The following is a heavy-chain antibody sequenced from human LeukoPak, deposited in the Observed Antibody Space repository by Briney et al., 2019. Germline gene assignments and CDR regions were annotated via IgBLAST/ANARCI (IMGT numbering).Heavy chain of an antibody. V-gene: IGHV3-48*03. Sequence: GGSLRLSCAASGFTFSSYEMNWVRQAPGKGLEWVSYISNSGSTIHHADSVRGRFTISRDNAKNSLYLQMNSLRAEDTAVYYCAEVARSGYWGQGTLVTVSS. J-gene: IGHJ4*02. CDR2: ISNSGSTI. CDR3: AEVARSGY. CDR1: GFTFSSYE. D-gene: IGHD5-12*01.